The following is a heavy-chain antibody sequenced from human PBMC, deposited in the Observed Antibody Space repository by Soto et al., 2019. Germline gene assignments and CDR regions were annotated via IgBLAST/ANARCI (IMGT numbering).Heavy chain of an antibody. CDR3: ARARTIGIYSRFDY. Sequence: GGSLRLSCVASGFTFSSYSMNWVRQAPGKGLEWISYISTRSNSIYYADSVKGRFTVSRDNGKNSLYAQMNSLSDEDTALYFCARARTIGIYSRFDYQRHGPLVTACS. V-gene: IGHV3-48*02. CDR1: GFTFSSYS. D-gene: IGHD2-15*01. J-gene: IGHJ4*01. CDR2: ISTRSNSI.